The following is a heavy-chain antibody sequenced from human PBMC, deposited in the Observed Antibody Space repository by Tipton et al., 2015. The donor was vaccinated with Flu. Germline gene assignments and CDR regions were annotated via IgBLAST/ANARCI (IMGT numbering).Heavy chain of an antibody. Sequence: GSLRLSCAASGFTFSGADMHWIRQASGKGLEWVSAISSTTSYIFYADSVKGRFTISRDDAKNSLYLQMNSLRAEDTAVYYCARGLLWDVAGDDAFDIWGQGTMVTVSS. V-gene: IGHV3-21*01. CDR2: ISSTTSYI. CDR1: GFTFSGAD. CDR3: ARGLLWDVAGDDAFDI. J-gene: IGHJ3*02. D-gene: IGHD1-26*01.